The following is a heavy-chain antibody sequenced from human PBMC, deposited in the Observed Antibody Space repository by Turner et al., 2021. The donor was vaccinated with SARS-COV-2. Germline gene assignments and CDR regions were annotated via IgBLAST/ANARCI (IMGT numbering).Heavy chain of an antibody. CDR1: GFTFSSYS. D-gene: IGHD1-1*01. J-gene: IGHJ6*02. CDR2: ISSSSSYI. Sequence: EVQLVESGGGLVKPGGSLRLSCAASGFTFSSYSMNWVRQAPGKGLEWVSSISSSSSYIHYADSVKGRFTISRDNAKNSLYLQMNSLRAEDTAVYYCSRDGAWKPEGMDVWGQGTTVTVSS. V-gene: IGHV3-21*01. CDR3: SRDGAWKPEGMDV.